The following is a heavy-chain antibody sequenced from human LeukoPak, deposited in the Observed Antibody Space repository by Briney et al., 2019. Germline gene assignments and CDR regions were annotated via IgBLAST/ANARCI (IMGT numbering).Heavy chain of an antibody. V-gene: IGHV4-59*01. Sequence: PSETLSLTCAVSGVSISDYYWSWIRQPPGQGLEWIGYIYNSWITNQKPSPESRVTISVDTSKNRFSLKLSSVTAEDTAVYYCAKDLGFGWPLWVRLDYWGQGTLVTVSS. CDR2: IYNSWIT. D-gene: IGHD3-10*01. CDR3: AKDLGFGWPLWVRLDY. J-gene: IGHJ4*02. CDR1: GVSISDYY.